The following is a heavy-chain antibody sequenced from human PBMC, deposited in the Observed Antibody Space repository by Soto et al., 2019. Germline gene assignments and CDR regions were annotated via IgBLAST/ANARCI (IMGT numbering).Heavy chain of an antibody. CDR2: ISGIGGST. V-gene: IGHV3-23*01. J-gene: IGHJ6*02. CDR3: AKAFSFFGEGMDV. Sequence: GGSLRLSCAPSGFTFSSYAMSWVRQPPGKGLEWVSAISGIGGSTYYADSVKGWFTISRDNSKNALYLQMNSLRAEDTAVYYCAKAFSFFGEGMDVWGQGTTVTVSS. D-gene: IGHD3-10*01. CDR1: GFTFSSYA.